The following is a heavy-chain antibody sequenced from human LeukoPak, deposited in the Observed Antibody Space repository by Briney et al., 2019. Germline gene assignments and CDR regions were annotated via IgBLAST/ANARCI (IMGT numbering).Heavy chain of an antibody. CDR3: ARDPPTIFGVVPTGY. Sequence: ASVKVSCKASGYTFTSYAISWVRQAPGQGLEWMGRIIPILGIANYAQKFQGRVTITADKSTSTAYMELSSLRSEDTAVYYCARDPPTIFGVVPTGYWGQGTLVTVSS. D-gene: IGHD3-3*01. J-gene: IGHJ4*02. CDR2: IIPILGIA. CDR1: GYTFTSYA. V-gene: IGHV1-69*04.